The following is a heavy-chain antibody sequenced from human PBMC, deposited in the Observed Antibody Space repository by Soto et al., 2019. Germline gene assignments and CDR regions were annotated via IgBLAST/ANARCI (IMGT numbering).Heavy chain of an antibody. J-gene: IGHJ4*02. V-gene: IGHV4-59*01. CDR2: IYYSGST. Sequence: QVQLQESGPGLVKPSETLSLTCSVSGGSISGYYWSWIRQTPEKGLEWIGYIYYSGSTNYNPSLTSRVTTLIDMSKNQFSLKLTSVSAADTAVYYCAAAPRYWGQGILVTVSS. CDR3: AAAPRY. CDR1: GGSISGYY. D-gene: IGHD2-15*01.